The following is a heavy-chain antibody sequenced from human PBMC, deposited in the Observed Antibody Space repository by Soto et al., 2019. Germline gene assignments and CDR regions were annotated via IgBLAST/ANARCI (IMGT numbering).Heavy chain of an antibody. J-gene: IGHJ3*01. CDR2: ISHSGTS. CDR1: GGSISSSHW. V-gene: IGHV4-4*02. CDR3: ARVVLTITRGAFDA. Sequence: QVQLQESGPGLVKPSGTLSLTCAVSGGSISSSHWWTWVRQSPGKGLEYIGEISHSGTSNSNPSLKSRVTLSVYKSKNHFSLTLTPVTAADTAVYYCARVVLTITRGAFDAWGQGTLVIVSS. D-gene: IGHD3-10*01.